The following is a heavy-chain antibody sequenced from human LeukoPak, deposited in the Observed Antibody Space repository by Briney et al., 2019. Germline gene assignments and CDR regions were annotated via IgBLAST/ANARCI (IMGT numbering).Heavy chain of an antibody. CDR1: GGSISSSSYY. J-gene: IGHJ4*02. V-gene: IGHV4-39*07. D-gene: IGHD1-1*01. CDR3: ASNWSDFDY. Sequence: SETLSLTCTVSGGSISSSSYYWGWIRQPPGKGLEWIGSIYEGETTYYNPSLKTRLTISLDRSKNQFSLKLSSVTAADTAVYYCASNWSDFDYWGPGILVTVSS. CDR2: IYEGETT.